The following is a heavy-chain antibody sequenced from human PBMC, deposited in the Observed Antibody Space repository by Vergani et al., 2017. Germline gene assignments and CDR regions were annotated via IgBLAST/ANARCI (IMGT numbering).Heavy chain of an antibody. CDR3: AKEGGGGSGWRVDY. D-gene: IGHD6-19*01. CDR1: GFTFSSYA. J-gene: IGHJ4*02. V-gene: IGHV3-23*01. CDR2: ISGSGDST. Sequence: EVQLLESGGGLVQPGESLRLSCAASGFTFSSYAMSWVRPAPGKGLEWVSTISGSGDSTYYADSVKCRFTISRDNSKRTLNLKMMSLGADDTAVYYCAKEGGGGSGWRVDYWGQGTLVTVSS.